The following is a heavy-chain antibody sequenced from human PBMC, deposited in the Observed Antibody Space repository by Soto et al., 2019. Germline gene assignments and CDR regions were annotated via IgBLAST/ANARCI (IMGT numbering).Heavy chain of an antibody. V-gene: IGHV3-30*18. CDR3: AKETRSRAVTATRVNGMAV. J-gene: IGHJ6*02. CDR2: ISHDGSNQ. Sequence: QVQLVESGGGVVQPGRSLRLSCAPSGFSFSDFGMHWVRQAPGKGLEWVAAISHDGSNQYYGDSVKGRFSISRDHSNNRLYLQMNTLTVEDSAIYVCAKETRSRAVTATRVNGMAVWGQGTTVTVSS. CDR1: GFSFSDFG. D-gene: IGHD2-21*02.